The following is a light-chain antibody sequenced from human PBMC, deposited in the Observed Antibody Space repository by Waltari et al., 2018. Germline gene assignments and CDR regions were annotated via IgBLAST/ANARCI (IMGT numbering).Light chain of an antibody. J-gene: IGLJ2*01. Sequence: SYELTQPPSVSVSPGQPASITCSADKLGDQFACWYQQKPGQSPVLVIYQDSKRPSGIPERFSGSNSGNTATLTISGTQAMDEADYYCQAWDSSTVVFGGGTKLTVL. CDR2: QDS. V-gene: IGLV3-1*01. CDR1: KLGDQF. CDR3: QAWDSSTVV.